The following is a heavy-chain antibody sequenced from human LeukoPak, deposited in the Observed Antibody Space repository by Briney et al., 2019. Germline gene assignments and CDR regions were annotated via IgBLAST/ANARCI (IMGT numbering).Heavy chain of an antibody. V-gene: IGHV3-53*01. J-gene: IGHJ4*02. D-gene: IGHD2-15*01. Sequence: ETLSLTCTVSGGSISSYYWSWVRQAPGKGLEWVSVIYSGGSTYYADSVKGRFTISRDNAKNSLYLQMNSLRAEDTAVYYCARDSSEKGGCFDYWGQGTLVTVSS. CDR1: GGSISSYY. CDR2: IYSGGST. CDR3: ARDSSEKGGCFDY.